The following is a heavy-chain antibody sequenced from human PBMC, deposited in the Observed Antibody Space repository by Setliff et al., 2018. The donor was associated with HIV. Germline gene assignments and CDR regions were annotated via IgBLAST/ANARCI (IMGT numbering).Heavy chain of an antibody. V-gene: IGHV4-61*02. D-gene: IGHD6-13*01. CDR2: IYTSGST. CDR1: GGSISSGTSY. J-gene: IGHJ6*02. CDR3: ARDIHSSSWYGVGGMDL. Sequence: SETLSLTCTVSGGSISSGTSYWSWIRQPAGKGLEWIGRIYTSGSTNYNPSLKSRVTISVDTSKNQFSLKLSSVTAADTAVYYCARDIHSSSWYGVGGMDLWGQGTTVTVSS.